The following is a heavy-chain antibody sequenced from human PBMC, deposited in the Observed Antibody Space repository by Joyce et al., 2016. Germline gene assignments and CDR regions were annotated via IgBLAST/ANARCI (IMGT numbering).Heavy chain of an antibody. V-gene: IGHV3-23*04. J-gene: IGHJ3*01. CDR1: YRLSNKNV. Sequence: QLEESGGTLVHPGGSLRLSCKVWYRLSNKNVMAWVRQARGKGLEGVSAIGASGGGRYYADSVKGRFTVSRDNSKNMMYLEMTSLQIEDTAVYYCARAKTVVVAYTLRDGFDVWGQGTQVAVSS. D-gene: IGHD2-15*01. CDR3: ARAKTVVVAYTLRDGFDV. CDR2: IGASGGGR.